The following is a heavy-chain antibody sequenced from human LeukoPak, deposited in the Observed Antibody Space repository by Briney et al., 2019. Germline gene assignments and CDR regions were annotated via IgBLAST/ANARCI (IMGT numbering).Heavy chain of an antibody. Sequence: SETLSLTCTVSGDSISSYYWNWIRQPPGKGLEWIGYIYYSGSTNYNPSLKSRVTLSVDTSKNQFSLKLNSVTAADTAVYYCARGWFGELFAVYGMDVWGQGTTVTVSS. D-gene: IGHD3-10*01. CDR1: GDSISSYY. J-gene: IGHJ6*02. V-gene: IGHV4-59*08. CDR2: IYYSGST. CDR3: ARGWFGELFAVYGMDV.